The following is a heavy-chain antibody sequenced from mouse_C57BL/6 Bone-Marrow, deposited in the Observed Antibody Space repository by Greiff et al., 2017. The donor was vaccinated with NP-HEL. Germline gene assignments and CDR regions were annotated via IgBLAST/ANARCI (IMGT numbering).Heavy chain of an antibody. CDR3: KGPTTVGARDD. CDR2: IYPGNSDT. J-gene: IGHJ4*01. CDR1: GYTFTSYW. V-gene: IGHV1-5*01. D-gene: IGHD1-1*01. Sequence: VQLQQSGTVLARPGASVKMSCKTSGYTFTSYWMHWVKQRPGQGLEWIGAIYPGNSDTSYNPKFQGKANLTAVPSASTAYIELSSLTNEDSAVYYGKGPTTVGARDDGGKGTSVT.